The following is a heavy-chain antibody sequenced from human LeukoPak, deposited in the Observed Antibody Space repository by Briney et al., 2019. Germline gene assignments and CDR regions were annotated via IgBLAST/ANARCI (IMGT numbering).Heavy chain of an antibody. V-gene: IGHV4-39*01. D-gene: IGHD4-11*01. CDR3: ARQGRVTVTTDY. Sequence: SETLSLTCTVSGGYISSTNYYWGWIRQPPGKGLEWIGSVYYSGSTYYNPSLKTRVTMSVDTSKNQFSLKLTSVTAADTAVYYCARQGRVTVTTDYWGQGTLVTVSS. CDR2: VYYSGST. J-gene: IGHJ4*02. CDR1: GGYISSTNYY.